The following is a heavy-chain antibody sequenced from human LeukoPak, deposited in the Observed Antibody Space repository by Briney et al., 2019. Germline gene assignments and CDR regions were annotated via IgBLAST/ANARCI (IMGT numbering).Heavy chain of an antibody. CDR1: GITLSNYG. CDR2: IKQDGSEK. J-gene: IGHJ4*02. D-gene: IGHD3-3*01. CDR3: ARDLSTSGPPFDY. V-gene: IGHV3-7*01. Sequence: GGSLRLSCAVSGITLSNYGMSWVRQAPGKGLEWVANIKQDGSEKYYVDSVKGRFTISRDNAKNSLYLQMNSLRAEDTAVYYCARDLSTSGPPFDYWGQGTLVTVSS.